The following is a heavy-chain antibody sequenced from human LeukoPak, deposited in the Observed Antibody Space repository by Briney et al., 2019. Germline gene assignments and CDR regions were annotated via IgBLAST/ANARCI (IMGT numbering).Heavy chain of an antibody. Sequence: SETLSLTCTVSGGSISSSSYYWGWIRQPPGKGLEWIGSIYYSGSTYYNPSLKSRVTISVDTSKNQFSLKLSSVTAADTAVYYCARDRPYYDFWSGYYTDYWGQGTLVTVSS. J-gene: IGHJ4*02. CDR2: IYYSGST. V-gene: IGHV4-39*07. CDR3: ARDRPYYDFWSGYYTDY. D-gene: IGHD3-3*01. CDR1: GGSISSSSYY.